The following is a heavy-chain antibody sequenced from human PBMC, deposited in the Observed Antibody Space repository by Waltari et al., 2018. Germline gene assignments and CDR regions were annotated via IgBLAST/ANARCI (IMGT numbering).Heavy chain of an antibody. CDR2: MWYDGSNQ. Sequence: QVQLVESGGGVVQPGRSLRLSCAASGFTFTSYGMLWVRQAPGKGLEWVAVMWYDGSNQYYADSVKGRFTISRDISKSTLYLQMNSLGPQDTAVYYCARQGYSGSSLTYDYWGQGTLVTVSS. CDR3: ARQGYSGSSLTYDY. V-gene: IGHV3-33*01. D-gene: IGHD6-13*01. J-gene: IGHJ4*02. CDR1: GFTFTSYG.